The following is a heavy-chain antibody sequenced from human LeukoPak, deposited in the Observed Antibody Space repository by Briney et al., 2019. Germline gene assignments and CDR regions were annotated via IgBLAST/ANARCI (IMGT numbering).Heavy chain of an antibody. J-gene: IGHJ4*02. Sequence: ASVKVSCKASGYTFTSYYMHWVRQAPGQGLEWMGIINPSGGSTSYAQKFQGRVTMSRDTSTSTVYMELSSLRSEDTAVYYCARDLHTAAAGDYWGQGALVTVSS. V-gene: IGHV1-46*01. CDR2: INPSGGST. D-gene: IGHD6-13*01. CDR3: ARDLHTAAAGDY. CDR1: GYTFTSYY.